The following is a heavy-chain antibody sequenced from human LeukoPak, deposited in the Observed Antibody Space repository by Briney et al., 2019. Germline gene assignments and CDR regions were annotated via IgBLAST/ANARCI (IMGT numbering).Heavy chain of an antibody. CDR1: GGSISSGGYY. J-gene: IGHJ4*02. D-gene: IGHD5-18*01. CDR2: IYYSGST. V-gene: IGHV4-31*03. Sequence: SQTLSLTCIVSGGSISSGGYYWSWIRQHPGKGLEWIGYIYYSGSTYYNPSLKSRVTISVDTSKNQFSLKLSSVTAADTAVYYCARAFGVDTAMDFDYWGQGTLVTVSS. CDR3: ARAFGVDTAMDFDY.